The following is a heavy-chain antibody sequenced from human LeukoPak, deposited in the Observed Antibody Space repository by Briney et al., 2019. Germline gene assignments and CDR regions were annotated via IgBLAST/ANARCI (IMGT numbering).Heavy chain of an antibody. CDR1: GYSISSGYY. Sequence: SETLSLTCTVSGYSISSGYYWGWIRQPPGKGLEWIGSIYHSGSTYYNPSLKSRVTISVDTSKNQLSLKLSSVTAADTAVYYCAVVEMARKGAFDIWGQGTMVTVSS. V-gene: IGHV4-38-2*02. D-gene: IGHD5-24*01. CDR2: IYHSGST. CDR3: AVVEMARKGAFDI. J-gene: IGHJ3*02.